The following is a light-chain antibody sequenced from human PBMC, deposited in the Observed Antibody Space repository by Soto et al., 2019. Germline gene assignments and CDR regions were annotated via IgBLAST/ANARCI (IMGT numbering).Light chain of an antibody. J-gene: IGKJ4*01. Sequence: DTPMTQSPSSLSASVGDRVTITCQASQDISNYLNWYQQKPGKAPKLLIYDASNLETGVPSRFSGSGSGTDFTFTISSLQPEDIATYYCQQYDNRPLTFGGGTKVEIK. V-gene: IGKV1-33*01. CDR3: QQYDNRPLT. CDR2: DAS. CDR1: QDISNY.